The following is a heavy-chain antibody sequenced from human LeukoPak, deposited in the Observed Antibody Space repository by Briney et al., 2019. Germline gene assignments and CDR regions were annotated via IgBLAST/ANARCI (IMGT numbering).Heavy chain of an antibody. CDR3: ARGGYSGYDTSKYYFDY. Sequence: GGSLRLSCAASGFTVSSNYMSWVRQAPGKGLEWVSVIYSGGSTYYADSVKGRFTISRDNSKNTLYLQMNSLRAEDTAVYYCARGGYSGYDTSKYYFDYWGQGTLVTVSS. CDR2: IYSGGST. J-gene: IGHJ4*02. D-gene: IGHD5-12*01. CDR1: GFTVSSNY. V-gene: IGHV3-66*01.